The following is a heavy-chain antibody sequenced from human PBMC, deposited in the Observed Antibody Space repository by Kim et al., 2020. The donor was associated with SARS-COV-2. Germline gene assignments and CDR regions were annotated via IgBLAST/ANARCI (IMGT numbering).Heavy chain of an antibody. V-gene: IGHV3-9*01. D-gene: IGHD3-10*01. CDR3: AKDTGLITMVRGVIYYYYGMDV. CDR2: ISWNSGSI. Sequence: GGSLRLSCAASGFTFDDYAMHWVRQAPGKGLEWVSGISWNSGSIGYADSVKGRFTISRDNAKNSLYLQMNSLRAEDTALYYCAKDTGLITMVRGVIYYYYGMDVWGQGTTVTVSS. J-gene: IGHJ6*02. CDR1: GFTFDDYA.